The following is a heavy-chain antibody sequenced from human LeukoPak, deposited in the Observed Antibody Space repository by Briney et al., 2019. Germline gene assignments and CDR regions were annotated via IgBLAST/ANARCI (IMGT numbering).Heavy chain of an antibody. CDR1: GFTFSSYG. CDR3: ARDGGTANDFWSGYDYMDV. J-gene: IGHJ6*03. V-gene: IGHV3-30*02. CDR2: IRYDGSNK. D-gene: IGHD3-3*01. Sequence: GGSLRLSCAASGFTFSSYGMHWVRQAPGKGLEWVAFIRYDGSNKYFADSVKGRFTISRDSSKNTLYLQMNSLRAEDTAVYYCARDGGTANDFWSGYDYMDVWGKGTTVTVSS.